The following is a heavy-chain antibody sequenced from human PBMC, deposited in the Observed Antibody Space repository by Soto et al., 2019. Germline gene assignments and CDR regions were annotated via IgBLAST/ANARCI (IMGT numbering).Heavy chain of an antibody. CDR2: INAGNGNT. D-gene: IGHD1-7*01. J-gene: IGHJ6*02. CDR3: ARERVGITGTTAYYYGMDV. V-gene: IGHV1-3*01. Sequence: ASVKVSCKASGYTFTSYAMHWVRQAPGQRLEWMGWINAGNGNTKYSQKFQGRVTITRDTSASTAYMELSSLRSEDTAVYYCARERVGITGTTAYYYGMDVWGQGTTVTVSS. CDR1: GYTFTSYA.